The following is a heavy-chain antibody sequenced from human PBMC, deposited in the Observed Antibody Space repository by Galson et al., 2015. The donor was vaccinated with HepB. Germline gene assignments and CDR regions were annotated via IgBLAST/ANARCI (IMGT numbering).Heavy chain of an antibody. J-gene: IGHJ6*02. V-gene: IGHV3-30-3*01. CDR2: ISYDGSNK. CDR3: ARALRSGLGLDYGDYERPSVDGTHDYYYGMDV. D-gene: IGHD4-17*01. Sequence: SLRLSCAASGFTFSSYAMHWVRQAPGKGLEWVAVISYDGSNKYYADSVKGRFTISRDNSKNTLYLQMNSLRAEDTAVYYCARALRSGLGLDYGDYERPSVDGTHDYYYGMDVWGQGTTVTVSS. CDR1: GFTFSSYA.